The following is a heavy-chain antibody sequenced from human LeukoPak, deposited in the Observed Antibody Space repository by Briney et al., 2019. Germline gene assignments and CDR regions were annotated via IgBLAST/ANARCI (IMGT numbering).Heavy chain of an antibody. D-gene: IGHD1-1*01. Sequence: GGSLRLSCAASGFTFSTFAMIWVRQPPGKGLEWVSSIFPSGGEIHYADSVKGRFTISRDNSKNTLYLQMNSLRAEDTAVYYCAKGAYNWNADSFDYWGQGTLVTVSS. CDR2: IFPSGGEI. V-gene: IGHV3-23*01. J-gene: IGHJ4*02. CDR3: AKGAYNWNADSFDY. CDR1: GFTFSTFA.